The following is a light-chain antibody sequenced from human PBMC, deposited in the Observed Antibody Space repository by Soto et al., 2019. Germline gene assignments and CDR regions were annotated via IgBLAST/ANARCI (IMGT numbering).Light chain of an antibody. J-gene: IGLJ1*01. Sequence: LTEPATGAESRGQWITKNYTGTSGDIGSYNRVSWYQQHPGKAPKLIIYEVTDRPSGVSNRFSCSKSGNTASLTISGLQAEDEAEYYCSSYPNINRSPCVFGTGTKV. V-gene: IGLV2-14*01. CDR2: EVT. CDR1: SGDIGSYNR. CDR3: SSYPNINRSPCV.